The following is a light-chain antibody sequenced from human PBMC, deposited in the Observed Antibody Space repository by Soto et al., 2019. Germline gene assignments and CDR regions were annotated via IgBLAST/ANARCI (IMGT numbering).Light chain of an antibody. J-gene: IGKJ1*01. CDR3: QQYGSSET. Sequence: EIVLTQSPGTLSLSPGERATLSCRASQSVSSSYLAWYQQKPGQAPRLLIYGASSRATGIPDRFSGSGSGTDFTFTISRLEPEDFAVYYCQQYGSSETFGQGTKV. CDR2: GAS. V-gene: IGKV3-20*01. CDR1: QSVSSSY.